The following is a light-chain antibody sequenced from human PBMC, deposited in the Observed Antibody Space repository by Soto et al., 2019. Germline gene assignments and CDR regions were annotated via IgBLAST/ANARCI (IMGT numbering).Light chain of an antibody. CDR1: QSVSSSY. CDR2: GAS. V-gene: IGKV3-20*01. J-gene: IGKJ4*01. Sequence: EIVLTQSPGTLSLSPGERATLSCRASQSVSSSYLAWYQQKPGQAPRLLIYGASSRATGIPDRFSGSGSGTDFTLTISRLEPEDFAVYYSQQYGSSSLTFRGGTKVDIK. CDR3: QQYGSSSLT.